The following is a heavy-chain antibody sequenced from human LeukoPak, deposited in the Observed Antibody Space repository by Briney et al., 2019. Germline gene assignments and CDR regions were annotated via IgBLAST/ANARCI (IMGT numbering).Heavy chain of an antibody. CDR1: GGSISSSSYY. Sequence: SETLSLTCTVSGGSISSSSYYWGWIRQPPGKGLEWIGSIYYSGSTNYNPSLKSRVTLSLDKSKNQFSLQLSSVTAADTAVYYCAKSYSNYPPYFDYWGQGTLVTVSS. V-gene: IGHV4-39*07. CDR2: IYYSGST. J-gene: IGHJ4*02. CDR3: AKSYSNYPPYFDY. D-gene: IGHD4-11*01.